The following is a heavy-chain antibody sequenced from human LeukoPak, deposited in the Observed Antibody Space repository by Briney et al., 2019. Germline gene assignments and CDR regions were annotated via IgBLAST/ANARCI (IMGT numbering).Heavy chain of an antibody. Sequence: GGSLRLSCAASGFTFSSYAMSWVRQAPGKGPEWVSAISGSGGSTYYADSVKGRFTISRDNSKNTLYLQMNSLRAEDTAVYYCAKDWYWEPGAGQSYYYYGMDVWGKGTTVTVSS. CDR1: GFTFSSYA. CDR3: AKDWYWEPGAGQSYYYYGMDV. CDR2: ISGSGGST. V-gene: IGHV3-23*01. J-gene: IGHJ6*04. D-gene: IGHD1-14*01.